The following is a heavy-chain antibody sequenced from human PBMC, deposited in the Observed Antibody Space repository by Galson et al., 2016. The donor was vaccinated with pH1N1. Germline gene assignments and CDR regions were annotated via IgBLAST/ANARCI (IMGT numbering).Heavy chain of an antibody. D-gene: IGHD6-19*01. CDR1: GGSISSGSFY. CDR2: IYTTGST. CDR3: ARGLAVAGTSYFDS. V-gene: IGHV4-61*09. Sequence: TLSLTCTVSGGSISSGSFYWSWFRQPAGKGLEWIGYIYTTGSTSYNPSLKSRVTMSVDTSKNQFALKLTSVTAAATAVYYCARGLAVAGTSYFDSWGQGTLVTVSS. J-gene: IGHJ4*02.